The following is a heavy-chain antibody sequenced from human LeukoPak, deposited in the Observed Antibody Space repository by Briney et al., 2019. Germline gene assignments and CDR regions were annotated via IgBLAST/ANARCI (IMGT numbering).Heavy chain of an antibody. CDR3: ARHMGLGYSYGYPYFDY. CDR2: IYYIVST. CDR1: GGSISIYY. Sequence: SETLSLTCTLPGGSISIYYWSWIRQPPGKGLEWVWYIYYIVSTNYNPSLKSRVTISVDTSKNQFSLKLSSVTAADTAVYYCARHMGLGYSYGYPYFDYWGQGTLVTVSS. D-gene: IGHD5-18*01. V-gene: IGHV4-59*08. J-gene: IGHJ4*02.